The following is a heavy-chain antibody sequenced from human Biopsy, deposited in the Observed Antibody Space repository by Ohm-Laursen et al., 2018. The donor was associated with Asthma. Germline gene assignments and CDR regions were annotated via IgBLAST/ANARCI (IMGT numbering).Heavy chain of an antibody. V-gene: IGHV4-59*01. Sequence: GTLSLTCTVSGVSIRSYYWTWIRQPPGKGLEWIGKIHYSGSTYSNPSLKSRVTISVDTSKKQISLRLSSVIAADTAVYYCAGFCSGGNCPDHWGQGTLVTVSS. CDR3: AGFCSGGNCPDH. J-gene: IGHJ4*02. CDR2: IHYSGST. D-gene: IGHD2-15*01. CDR1: GVSIRSYY.